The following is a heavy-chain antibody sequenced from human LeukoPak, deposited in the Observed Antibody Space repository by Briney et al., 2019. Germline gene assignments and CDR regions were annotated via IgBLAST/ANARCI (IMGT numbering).Heavy chain of an antibody. CDR3: AKSSRATTSGPFDY. J-gene: IGHJ4*02. CDR1: GFTFNSYA. D-gene: IGHD6-13*01. V-gene: IGHV3-30-3*02. CDR2: ISYDGNNK. Sequence: PGGSLRISCAASGFTFNSYAMSWVRQAPGKGLEWVAIISYDGNNKYYTDSVRGRFTISRENSKNTLYLQMNSLRAEDTAVYYCAKSSRATTSGPFDYWGQGTLVTVSS.